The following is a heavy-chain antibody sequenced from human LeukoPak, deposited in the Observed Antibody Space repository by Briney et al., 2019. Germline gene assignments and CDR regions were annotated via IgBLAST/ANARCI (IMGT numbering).Heavy chain of an antibody. Sequence: SQTLSLTCTVSGGSISSGSYYWSWIRQPAGKGLEWIGRIYTSGSTNYNPSLKSRVTISVDTSKNQFSLKLSSVTAADTAVYYCAREDYSSSSYYYYYYMDVWGKGTTVTVSS. J-gene: IGHJ6*03. V-gene: IGHV4-61*02. CDR2: IYTSGST. CDR3: AREDYSSSSYYYYYYMDV. CDR1: GGSISSGSYY. D-gene: IGHD6-6*01.